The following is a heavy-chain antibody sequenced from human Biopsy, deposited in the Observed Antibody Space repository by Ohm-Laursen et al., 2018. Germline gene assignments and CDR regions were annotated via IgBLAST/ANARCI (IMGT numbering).Heavy chain of an antibody. CDR2: ISTYNGNT. V-gene: IGHV1-18*01. J-gene: IGHJ5*02. D-gene: IGHD3-10*01. CDR3: ARGIGSMVRGVIINVNNWFDP. Sequence: ATVKISCKASGYTFTTYAISWVRQAPGQGLEWMGWISTYNGNTNYAQKVQGRVTMTTDTSTSTAYMELRSLRSDDTAVYYCARGIGSMVRGVIINVNNWFDPWGQGTLVTVSS. CDR1: GYTFTTYA.